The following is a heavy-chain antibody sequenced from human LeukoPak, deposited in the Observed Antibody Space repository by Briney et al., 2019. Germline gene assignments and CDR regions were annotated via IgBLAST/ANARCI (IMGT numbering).Heavy chain of an antibody. CDR2: IRYDGSNK. J-gene: IGHJ4*02. CDR1: GFTFSSYG. V-gene: IGHV3-30*02. CDR3: AKEGAWFGELSFDY. Sequence: GGSLRLSCAASGFTFSSYGMHWVRQAPGKGLEWVAFIRYDGSNKYYADSVKGRFTISRDNSKNTLYLQMNSLRAEDTAVYYCAKEGAWFGELSFDYWGQGTLVTVSS. D-gene: IGHD3-10*01.